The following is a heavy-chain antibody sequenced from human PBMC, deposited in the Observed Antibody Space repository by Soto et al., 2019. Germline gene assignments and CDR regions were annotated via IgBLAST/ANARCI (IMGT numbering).Heavy chain of an antibody. V-gene: IGHV1-24*01. CDR2: FDPEDGET. D-gene: IGHD3-16*01. CDR3: ATPDRYYDYIWGSNYYFDY. Sequence: ASVKVSCKVSGYTLTELSMHWVRQAPGKGLEWMGGFDPEDGETIYAQKFQGRVTMTEDTSTDTAYMELSSLRSEDTAVYYCATPDRYYDYIWGSNYYFDYWGQGTLVTVSS. J-gene: IGHJ4*02. CDR1: GYTLTELS.